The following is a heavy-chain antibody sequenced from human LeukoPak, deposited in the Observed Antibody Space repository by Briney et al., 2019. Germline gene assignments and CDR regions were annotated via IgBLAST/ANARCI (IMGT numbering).Heavy chain of an antibody. V-gene: IGHV1-2*02. J-gene: IGHJ5*02. CDR2: INPNSGGT. D-gene: IGHD2-2*01. CDR3: ARERGQGYQLLGDWFDP. Sequence: ASVKVSCKASGYTFTGYYMHWVRQAPGQGLEWMGWINPNSGGTNYAQKFQGRVTMTRDTSIRTAYMELSRLRSDDTAVYYCARERGQGYQLLGDWFDPWGQGTLVTVSS. CDR1: GYTFTGYY.